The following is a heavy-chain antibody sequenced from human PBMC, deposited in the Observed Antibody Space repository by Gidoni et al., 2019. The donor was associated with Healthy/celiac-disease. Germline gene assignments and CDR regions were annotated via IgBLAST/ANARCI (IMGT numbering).Heavy chain of an antibody. J-gene: IGHJ4*02. V-gene: IGHV3-9*01. CDR2: ISWNSGNI. D-gene: IGHD5-18*01. CDR3: AKDNAAGIQLWFGAVDS. CDR1: GFTFVDYA. Sequence: DVQLVESGGGLLQRGRYLRLSCAPSGFTFVDYAMHWVRQAPGKGLEWVSGISWNSGNIVYADSVKGRFTISRDNAKNSLYLQMNSLRAEDTALYYCAKDNAAGIQLWFGAVDSWGQGTLVTVSS.